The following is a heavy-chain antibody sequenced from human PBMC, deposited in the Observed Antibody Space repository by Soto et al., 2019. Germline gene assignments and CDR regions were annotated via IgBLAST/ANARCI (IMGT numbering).Heavy chain of an antibody. CDR2: IYPGDSDT. D-gene: IGHD3-10*01. Sequence: GESLKISCKGSGYSFTSYWIGWVRQMPGKGLEWMGIIYPGDSDTRYSPSFQGQVTISADKSISTAYLQWSSLKASDTAMYYCARIAKFGEWGGWFDPWGQGTLVTVSS. V-gene: IGHV5-51*01. CDR1: GYSFTSYW. J-gene: IGHJ5*02. CDR3: ARIAKFGEWGGWFDP.